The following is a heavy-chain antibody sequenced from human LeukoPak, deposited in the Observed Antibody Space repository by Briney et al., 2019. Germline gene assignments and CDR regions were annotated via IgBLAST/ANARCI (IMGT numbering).Heavy chain of an antibody. CDR2: ISSSGSTI. J-gene: IGHJ3*02. CDR1: GFTLSSYE. CDR3: AREGALTVTKDAFDI. Sequence: GGSLRLSCAASGFTLSSYEMNWVRQAPGKGLEWVSYISSSGSTIYYADSVKGRFAISRDNAKNSLYLQMNSLRAEDTAVYYCAREGALTVTKDAFDIWGQGTMVTVSS. D-gene: IGHD4-17*01. V-gene: IGHV3-48*03.